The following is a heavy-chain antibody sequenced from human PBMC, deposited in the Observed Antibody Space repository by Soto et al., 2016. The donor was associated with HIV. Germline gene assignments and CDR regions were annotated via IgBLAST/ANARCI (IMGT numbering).Heavy chain of an antibody. CDR2: ISGSGNYI. D-gene: IGHD1-26*01. J-gene: IGHJ6*02. Sequence: EVQLVESGGGLVKPGGSLRLSCVVSGFTFNNYGMNWVRQTPGKGLEWVSSISGSGNYIFYSDSVKGRFTISRDNAKNSLYLQMNSLRAEDTAVYYCARDLSRWEPXYYYNFGMDVWGQGTTVTVSS. CDR3: ARDLSRWEPXYYYNFGMDV. CDR1: GFTFNNYG. V-gene: IGHV3-21*01.